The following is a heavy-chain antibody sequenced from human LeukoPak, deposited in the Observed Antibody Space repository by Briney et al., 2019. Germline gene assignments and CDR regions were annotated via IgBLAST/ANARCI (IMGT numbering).Heavy chain of an antibody. V-gene: IGHV4-39*07. D-gene: IGHD6-6*01. CDR1: GGSISSSSYY. J-gene: IGHJ4*02. CDR2: IYYSGST. CDR3: ARGPEYPPYVFDY. Sequence: SETLSLTCTVSGGSISSSSYYWGWIRQPPGKGLEWIRSIYYSGSTYYNPSLKSRVTISVDTSKNQFSLKLSSVTAADTAVYYCARGPEYPPYVFDYWGQGTLVTVSS.